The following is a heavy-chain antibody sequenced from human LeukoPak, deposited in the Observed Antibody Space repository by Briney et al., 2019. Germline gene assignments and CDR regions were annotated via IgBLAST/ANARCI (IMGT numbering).Heavy chain of an antibody. Sequence: SVKVSCKASGGTFSNYAISWVRQAPGQGLEWMGRIIPILDIANSAQNFQGRVTITADKSTSTAYMELTSLRPEDTAVYYCARDDYGDYVLDYWGQGTLVTVSS. V-gene: IGHV1-69*04. D-gene: IGHD4-17*01. J-gene: IGHJ4*02. CDR2: IIPILDIA. CDR3: ARDDYGDYVLDY. CDR1: GGTFSNYA.